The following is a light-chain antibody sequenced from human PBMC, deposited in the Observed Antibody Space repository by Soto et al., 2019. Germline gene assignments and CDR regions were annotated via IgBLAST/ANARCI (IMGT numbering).Light chain of an antibody. CDR3: SSYTSSSIFV. J-gene: IGLJ1*01. Sequence: LTQPASVSGSPGQSITISCTGTSSDVGGYSYVSWYQHYPGKAPKLMIYDVNNRPSGVSNRFSGSKSGNTASLTISGLQAEDEADYYCSSYTSSSIFVFGTGTKVTVL. CDR1: SSDVGGYSY. CDR2: DVN. V-gene: IGLV2-14*03.